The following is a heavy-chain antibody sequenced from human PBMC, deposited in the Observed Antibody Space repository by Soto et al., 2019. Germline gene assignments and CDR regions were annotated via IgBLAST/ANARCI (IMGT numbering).Heavy chain of an antibody. CDR3: ARDPSFDRNYYYGIDV. J-gene: IGHJ6*02. Sequence: QVQLVQSGGEVKKPGASVKVSCKASGYSFTSYGITWVRQAPGQGLEWMGWISPYNGNTYYAQDLQGRVTVTTDTSTSTVYMELRSLRSDDTAVYYCARDPSFDRNYYYGIDVWGQGTPVTVSS. V-gene: IGHV1-18*01. CDR1: GYSFTSYG. CDR2: ISPYNGNT.